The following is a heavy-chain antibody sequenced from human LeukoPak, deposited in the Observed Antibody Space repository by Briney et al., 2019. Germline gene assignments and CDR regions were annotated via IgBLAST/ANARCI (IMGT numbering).Heavy chain of an antibody. Sequence: GASVKVSCKASGYILSSYNMHWVRQAPGQGLEWLGIINPSGGDTKYAQKFQGRVTLTRDKSTSTVYMELSILTSDDTAVYYCARDFRLGAHNWFDPWGQGTLVTVSS. D-gene: IGHD3/OR15-3a*01. CDR2: INPSGGDT. V-gene: IGHV1-46*01. CDR3: ARDFRLGAHNWFDP. J-gene: IGHJ5*02. CDR1: GYILSSYN.